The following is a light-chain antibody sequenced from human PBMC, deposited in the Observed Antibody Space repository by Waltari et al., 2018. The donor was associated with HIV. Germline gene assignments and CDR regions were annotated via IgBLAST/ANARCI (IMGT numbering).Light chain of an antibody. CDR2: NND. V-gene: IGLV1-44*01. CDR3: ATWDDGLSGWV. Sequence: QSVVTQPPSASATPGHRASLSCSGSASHIGRTTAHWYQHLPQTVPKLLIYNNDERPSGVPDRFSASKTGTSASLDISGLQSEDEADYYCATWDDGLSGWVFGGGTKLTVL. J-gene: IGLJ3*02. CDR1: ASHIGRTT.